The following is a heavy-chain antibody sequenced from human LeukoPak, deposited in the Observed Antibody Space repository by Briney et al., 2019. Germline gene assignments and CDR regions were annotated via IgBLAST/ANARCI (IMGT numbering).Heavy chain of an antibody. V-gene: IGHV3-23*01. Sequence: GGSLRLSCAASGFTFSSYAMSWVRQTPGKGLEWVSAISGSGGSTYYADSVKGRFTISRDNSKNTLYLQMNSLRAEDTAVYYCAKDRGKWELSDYWGQGTLVTVSS. D-gene: IGHD1-26*01. CDR2: ISGSGGST. CDR3: AKDRGKWELSDY. CDR1: GFTFSSYA. J-gene: IGHJ4*02.